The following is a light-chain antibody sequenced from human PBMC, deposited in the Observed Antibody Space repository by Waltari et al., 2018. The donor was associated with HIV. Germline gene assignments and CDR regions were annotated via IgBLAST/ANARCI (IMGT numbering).Light chain of an antibody. CDR2: WSS. CDR3: QQYYSTPWM. CDR1: HSVLFSSNNKNY. J-gene: IGKJ1*01. V-gene: IGKV4-1*01. Sequence: MVMTSSPACLAVSLGHTASIKCQSSHSVLFSSNNKNYLAWYQHKPGRPPKLLIQWSSSRESGVPDRFSGSGSGTDFTLTINSLQAEDVAVYYCQQYYSTPWMFGQGTKVEIK.